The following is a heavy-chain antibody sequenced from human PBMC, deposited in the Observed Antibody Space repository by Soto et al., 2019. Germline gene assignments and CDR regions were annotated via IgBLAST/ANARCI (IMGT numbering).Heavy chain of an antibody. D-gene: IGHD3-9*01. Sequence: QVQLHQWGAGLLKPSETLSLTCAVYGDSFNGYYWSWIRQPPGKGLEWIGEIDHGRSTRYNPSLKSRVTISVDTSKNHFSLKLNSVTPADTAVYYCAHILPGHFDHWGQGALVTVSS. V-gene: IGHV4-34*01. J-gene: IGHJ4*02. CDR1: GDSFNGYY. CDR3: AHILPGHFDH. CDR2: IDHGRST.